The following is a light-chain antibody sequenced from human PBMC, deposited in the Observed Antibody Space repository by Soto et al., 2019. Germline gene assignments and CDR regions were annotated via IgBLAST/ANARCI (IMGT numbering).Light chain of an antibody. J-gene: IGKJ3*01. CDR3: QHFDGSSLFT. Sequence: EIVLTQSPGTLSLSPGERATLSCRASQSVSSNYLAWYQQKPGQAPRLLIYGASSRATGIPDRFSGSGSGTDFTLTISRLEPEAFAVYYCQHFDGSSLFTFGPGTNVDI. V-gene: IGKV3-20*01. CDR2: GAS. CDR1: QSVSSNY.